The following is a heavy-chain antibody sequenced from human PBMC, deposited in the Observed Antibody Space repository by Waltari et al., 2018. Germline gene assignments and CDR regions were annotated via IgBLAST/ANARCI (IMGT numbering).Heavy chain of an antibody. CDR3: ASSSGSYPYY. J-gene: IGHJ4*02. V-gene: IGHV4-34*01. Sequence: QVQLQQWGAGLLKPSETLSLTCAVYGGSFSNYYWSWIRQPPGKGLEWIGEINHSGSTNSNPSLKSRVTISVDTSKNQFSLKLSSVTAADTAVYYCASSSGSYPYYWGQGTLVIVSS. D-gene: IGHD1-26*01. CDR2: INHSGST. CDR1: GGSFSNYY.